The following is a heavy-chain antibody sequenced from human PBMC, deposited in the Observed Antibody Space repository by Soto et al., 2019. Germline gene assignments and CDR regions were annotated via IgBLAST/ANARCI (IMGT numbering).Heavy chain of an antibody. J-gene: IGHJ4*02. CDR2: ISGSGGST. CDR1: ELNFRSHA. Sequence: GVLIRLSCTASELNFRSHAMSWVSQAPGKGLEWVSAISGSGGSTYYADSVKGRFTISRDNSKNTLYLQMNSLRAEDTAVYYCAKDAMGSSYLDFWGQGPRVTVSP. D-gene: IGHD2-2*01. V-gene: IGHV3-23*01. CDR3: AKDAMGSSYLDF.